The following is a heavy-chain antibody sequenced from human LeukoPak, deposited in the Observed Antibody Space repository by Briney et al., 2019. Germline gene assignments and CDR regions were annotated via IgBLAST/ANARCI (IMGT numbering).Heavy chain of an antibody. J-gene: IGHJ4*02. CDR1: GYTFTRYY. Sequence: ASVKVSCKASGYTFTRYYXHWVRQAPGQGXXXXXXXNPSGGSTRYAQSFQGRVTLTRDTSTSTFYMGLSSLRSEDTAVYYCARDLEIDGYSYGVFDYWGQGTLLTVSS. V-gene: IGHV1-46*01. CDR2: XNPSGGST. CDR3: ARDLEIDGYSYGVFDY. D-gene: IGHD5-18*01.